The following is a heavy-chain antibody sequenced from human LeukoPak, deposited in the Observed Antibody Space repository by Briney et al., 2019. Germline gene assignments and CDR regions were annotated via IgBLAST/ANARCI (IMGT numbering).Heavy chain of an antibody. Sequence: PSETLSLTCTVSGGSISSYYWSWIRQPAGQGLEGIGRIYTSGSTNYNPSLKSRVTMLVDTSKNQFSLKLSSVTAADTAVYYCARDGAAAGRYYYYYMDVWGKGTTVTISS. CDR2: IYTSGST. CDR1: GGSISSYY. V-gene: IGHV4-4*07. CDR3: ARDGAAAGRYYYYYMDV. J-gene: IGHJ6*03. D-gene: IGHD6-13*01.